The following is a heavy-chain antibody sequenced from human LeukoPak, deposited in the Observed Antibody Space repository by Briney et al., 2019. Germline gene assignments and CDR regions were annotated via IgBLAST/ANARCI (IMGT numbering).Heavy chain of an antibody. D-gene: IGHD3-10*01. V-gene: IGHV3-48*04. CDR2: ITRSSTTI. CDR3: ARELAGHYYGSGSSFDY. J-gene: IGHJ4*02. CDR1: GFNFSIYS. Sequence: GGSLRLSCAASGFNFSIYSMNWVRQAPGKGLEWVSYITRSSTTIYCADSVKGRFTISRDNAKNSLYLQMNSLRAEDTAVYYCARELAGHYYGSGSSFDYWGQGTLVTVSS.